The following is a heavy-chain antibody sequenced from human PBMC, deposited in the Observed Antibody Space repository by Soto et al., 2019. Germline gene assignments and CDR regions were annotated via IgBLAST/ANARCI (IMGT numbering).Heavy chain of an antibody. D-gene: IGHD6-6*01. CDR2: IGQNGDII. Sequence: SLRLSCVASGFTLSTYVMSWVRQAPGKGLEWVSGIGQNGDIINYADSVKGRFTISRDNSKNTLYLQMNSLSAEDTAVYYCAKEDPSSSSAFDLSGPGTMVTVSS. CDR1: GFTLSTYV. J-gene: IGHJ3*01. V-gene: IGHV3-23*01. CDR3: AKEDPSSSSAFDL.